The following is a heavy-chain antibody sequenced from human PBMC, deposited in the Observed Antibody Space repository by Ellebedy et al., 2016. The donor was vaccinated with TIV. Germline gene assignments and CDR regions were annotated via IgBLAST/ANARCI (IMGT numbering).Heavy chain of an antibody. CDR2: ISWNTGNT. J-gene: IGHJ2*01. CDR3: AKAGTYGSSSGYFDP. Sequence: PGGSLRLSCAASGFTFANYAMHWVRQAPGKGLEWVSGISWNTGNTDYADSVKGRFTISRDNAKNSLYLQMNSLRAEDTALYYCAKAGTYGSSSGYFDPWGRGTLVTVSS. CDR1: GFTFANYA. D-gene: IGHD6-6*01. V-gene: IGHV3-9*01.